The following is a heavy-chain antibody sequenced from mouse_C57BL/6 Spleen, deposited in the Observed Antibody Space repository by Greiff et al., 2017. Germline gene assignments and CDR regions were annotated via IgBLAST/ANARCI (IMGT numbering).Heavy chain of an antibody. CDR1: GYTFTSYW. CDR3: ARGIYYGYDGRDVMDD. J-gene: IGHJ4*01. Sequence: VQLQQPGTELVKPGASVKLSCKASGYTFTSYWMHWVKQRPGQGLEWIGNINPSNGGTNYNEKFKSRATLTVDKSSSTAYMQLSSLTSEDSAVYDCARGIYYGYDGRDVMDDWGQGTSVTVSS. V-gene: IGHV1-53*01. CDR2: INPSNGGT. D-gene: IGHD2-2*01.